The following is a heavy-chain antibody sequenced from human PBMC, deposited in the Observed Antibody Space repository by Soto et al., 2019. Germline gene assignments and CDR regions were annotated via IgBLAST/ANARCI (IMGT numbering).Heavy chain of an antibody. Sequence: QVQLQESGPGLVKPSETLSLTCSVSGGSIGSYYWSWIRQPPGKGLEWIGYIYYSGSTNYNPSLKRLVTISVDTSKSQFSLKLSSVTAADTAVYYCARGGWRQSDSWGHGTLVTVSS. CDR1: GGSIGSYY. V-gene: IGHV4-59*08. CDR3: ARGGWRQSDS. J-gene: IGHJ5*01. CDR2: IYYSGST. D-gene: IGHD3-3*01.